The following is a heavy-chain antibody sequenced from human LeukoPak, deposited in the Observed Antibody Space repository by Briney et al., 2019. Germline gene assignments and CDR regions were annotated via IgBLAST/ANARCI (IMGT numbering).Heavy chain of an antibody. CDR3: ARATYYDILTGPSFDY. Sequence: SETLSLTCTVSGYSITSAYYWGWIRQPPGKGLEWIGYIYYSGSTNYNPSLKSRVTISVDTSKNQFSLKLSSVTAADTAVYYCARATYYDILTGPSFDYWGQGTLVTVSS. J-gene: IGHJ4*02. V-gene: IGHV4-61*01. CDR1: GYSITSAYY. D-gene: IGHD3-9*01. CDR2: IYYSGST.